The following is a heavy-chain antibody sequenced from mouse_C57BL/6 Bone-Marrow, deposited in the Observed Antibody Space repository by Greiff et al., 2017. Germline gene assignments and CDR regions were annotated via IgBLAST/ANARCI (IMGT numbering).Heavy chain of an antibody. CDR2: VYPYNGGT. J-gene: IGHJ2*01. CDR3: ARGGYYGSGYYFDY. D-gene: IGHD1-1*01. V-gene: IGHV1-36*01. Sequence: VEPGPSVKISCKASGFTFTDYYMHWVKQSHGKSLEWIGLVYPYNGGTSYNQKFKGKATLAVDTSSSTAYMELNSLTSEDSAGYYCARGGYYGSGYYFDYWGQGTTRTVSS. CDR1: GFTFTDYY.